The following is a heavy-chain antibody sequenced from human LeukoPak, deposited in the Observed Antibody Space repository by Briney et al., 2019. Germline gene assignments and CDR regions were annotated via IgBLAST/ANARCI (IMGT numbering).Heavy chain of an antibody. J-gene: IGHJ4*02. CDR1: GGSFSGYY. CDR3: AREQLVRLFDY. V-gene: IGHV4-34*01. Sequence: SETLSLTCAVYGGSFSGYYWSWIRQPPGKGLEWIGEINHSGSTNYTPSLKSRVTISVDTSKNQFSLKLSSVTAADTAVYYCAREQLVRLFDYWGQGTLVTVSS. CDR2: INHSGST. D-gene: IGHD6-6*01.